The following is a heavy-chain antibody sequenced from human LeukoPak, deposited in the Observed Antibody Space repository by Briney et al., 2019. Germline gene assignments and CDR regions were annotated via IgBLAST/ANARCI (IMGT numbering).Heavy chain of an antibody. V-gene: IGHV3-7*01. D-gene: IGHD1-1*01. CDR3: VRHQATTFDY. Sequence: GGSLRLSCAASGFIFSSSWMTWVRQAPGKGLEWVANIKQDGREAYYVDSVAGRFTISRVNTKHSLYLQMNGLRDEDTAVYYCVRHQATTFDYWGQGTLVTVSS. CDR2: IKQDGREA. CDR1: GFIFSSSW. J-gene: IGHJ4*02.